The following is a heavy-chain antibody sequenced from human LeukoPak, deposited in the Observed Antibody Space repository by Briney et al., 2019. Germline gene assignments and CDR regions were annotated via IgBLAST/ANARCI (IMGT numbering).Heavy chain of an antibody. D-gene: IGHD3-16*02. J-gene: IGHJ4*02. V-gene: IGHV1-3*01. CDR3: ARRDGDDYVWGSYRHEY. Sequence: ASVKVSCKASGYTFTSYAMHWVRQAPGQGLEWMGWINAGNGNAKYSQKFQGRVTITRDTSASTSYMELSSLTSEDTAVYYCARRDGDDYVWGSYRHEYWGQGTLVTVSS. CDR2: INAGNGNA. CDR1: GYTFTSYA.